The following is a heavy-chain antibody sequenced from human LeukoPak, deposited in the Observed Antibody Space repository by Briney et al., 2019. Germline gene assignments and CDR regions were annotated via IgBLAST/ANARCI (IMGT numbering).Heavy chain of an antibody. V-gene: IGHV3-23*01. Sequence: PGGSLRLSCAASGFTFSIYAMSWVRQAPGKGLQWVSSITSRGESTWYVDSVKGRFTITRDNSENTLYLQMNSLRAEDTALYYCAREPYYYDNNGAYYFDYWGQGTLVTVSS. CDR2: ITSRGEST. CDR3: AREPYYYDNNGAYYFDY. J-gene: IGHJ4*02. CDR1: GFTFSIYA. D-gene: IGHD3-22*01.